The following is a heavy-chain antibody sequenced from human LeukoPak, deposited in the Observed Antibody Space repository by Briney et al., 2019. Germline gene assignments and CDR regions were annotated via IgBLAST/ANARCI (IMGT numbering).Heavy chain of an antibody. D-gene: IGHD5-24*01. V-gene: IGHV3-21*01. J-gene: IGHJ4*02. CDR1: GFTFSSYW. Sequence: GGSLRLSCAASGFTFSSYWMNWVRQAPGKGLEWVSSISVNSAKIYYADSVKGRFTISRDNANNSLYLQMNSLRAEDAAVYYCARVDGYNLVDYFDYWGQGTLLTVSS. CDR2: ISVNSAKI. CDR3: ARVDGYNLVDYFDY.